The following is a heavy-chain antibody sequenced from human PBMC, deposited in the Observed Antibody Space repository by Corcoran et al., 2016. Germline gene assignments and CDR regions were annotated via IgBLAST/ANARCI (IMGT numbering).Heavy chain of an antibody. J-gene: IGHJ4*02. D-gene: IGHD5-18*01. CDR1: GFTFSSYG. CDR3: AKDKEGEEEIQLMADY. Sequence: QVQLVESGGGVVQPGRSLRLSCAASGFTFSSYGMHWVRQAPGKGLEWVAVISYDGSNKYYADSVKGRFTISRDNSKNTLYLQMNSLRAEDTAVYYCAKDKEGEEEIQLMADYWGQGTLVTVSS. CDR2: ISYDGSNK. V-gene: IGHV3-30*18.